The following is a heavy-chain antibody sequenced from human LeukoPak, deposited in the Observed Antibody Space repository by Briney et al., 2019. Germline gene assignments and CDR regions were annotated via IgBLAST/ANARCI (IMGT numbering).Heavy chain of an antibody. CDR3: ARGDGYNPFDP. Sequence: SETLSLTCAVSGYSISSAYYWGWIRQPPGKGLEWIGSIYHSGSTYYNPSLKSRVTMSVDTSKNQFSLKLSSVTAADTAVYYCARGDGYNPFDPWGQGTLVTVSS. V-gene: IGHV4-38-2*01. D-gene: IGHD5-24*01. CDR1: GYSISSAYY. J-gene: IGHJ5*02. CDR2: IYHSGST.